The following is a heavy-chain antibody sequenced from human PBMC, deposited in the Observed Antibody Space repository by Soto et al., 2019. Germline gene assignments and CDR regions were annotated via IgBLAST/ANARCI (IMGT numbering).Heavy chain of an antibody. Sequence: PGGSLRLSCAASGFTFSSYAMSWVRQAPGKGLEWVSSITSSSSYIYYADSVKGRFTISRDNAKNSLYLQMNSLRAEDTAVYYCARESIAVAGTASYGMDVWGQGTTVTVSS. J-gene: IGHJ6*02. V-gene: IGHV3-21*01. CDR1: GFTFSSYA. CDR2: ITSSSSYI. CDR3: ARESIAVAGTASYGMDV. D-gene: IGHD6-19*01.